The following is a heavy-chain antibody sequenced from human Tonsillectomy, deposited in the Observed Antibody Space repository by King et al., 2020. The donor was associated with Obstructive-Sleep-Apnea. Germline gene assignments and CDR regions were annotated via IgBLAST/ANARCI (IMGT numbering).Heavy chain of an antibody. CDR2: IKSKTDGGTT. Sequence: VQLVESGGGLVKPGGSLRLSCAASGFTFSNAWMSWVRQAPGKGLEWVGRIKSKTDGGTTDYAAPVKGRFTISRDESKNTLYLQMNSLKTEDTAVYYCTTGYYYGSGNYFFDYWGQGTLVTVSS. CDR3: TTGYYYGSGNYFFDY. J-gene: IGHJ4*02. CDR1: GFTFSNAW. V-gene: IGHV3-15*01. D-gene: IGHD3-10*01.